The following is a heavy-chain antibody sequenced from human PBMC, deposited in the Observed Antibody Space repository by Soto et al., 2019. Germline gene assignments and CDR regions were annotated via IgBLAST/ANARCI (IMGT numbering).Heavy chain of an antibody. D-gene: IGHD6-13*01. CDR1: GGSVSGVDYF. Sequence: SETLSLTCTVSGGSVSGVDYFWSWIRQSPGKGLEWIGYIYYTGITHLNPSLKSRLTMAVDTSKNEFSLKLSSVTAADTAVYYCASTSSSWYRYYYGMDVWGQGTTVTVSS. J-gene: IGHJ6*02. CDR3: ASTSSSWYRYYYGMDV. CDR2: IYYTGIT. V-gene: IGHV4-30-4*01.